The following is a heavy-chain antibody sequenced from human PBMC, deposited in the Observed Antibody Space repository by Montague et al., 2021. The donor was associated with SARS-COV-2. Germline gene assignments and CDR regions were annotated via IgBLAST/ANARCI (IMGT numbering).Heavy chain of an antibody. Sequence: SLRLSCAASGFTVGDYAMHWVRQAPGKGLEWVSGISWNSGSIGYXYSLKVRFTISRDNAKNSLYLQMNSLRAEDTALYYCAKGGLRLGLNYYGMDVWGQGTTVTVSS. CDR3: AKGGLRLGLNYYGMDV. V-gene: IGHV3-9*01. CDR2: ISWNSGSI. CDR1: GFTVGDYA. J-gene: IGHJ6*02. D-gene: IGHD3-16*01.